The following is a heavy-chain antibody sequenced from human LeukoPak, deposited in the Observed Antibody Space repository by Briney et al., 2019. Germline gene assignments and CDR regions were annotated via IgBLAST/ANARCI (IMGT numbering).Heavy chain of an antibody. V-gene: IGHV3-23*01. CDR3: AKKGCTSISCYNNF. CDR1: GFIFSTYA. CDR2: IGGSAGGA. J-gene: IGHJ4*02. D-gene: IGHD2-2*02. Sequence: GGSLRLSCEASGFIFSTYAMSWVRQAPGKGLEWVSAIGGSAGGAYYADSVKGRFTISRDNSKNTLYLQMNSLRAEDTAIYYCAKKGCTSISCYNNFWGQRTLVTVSS.